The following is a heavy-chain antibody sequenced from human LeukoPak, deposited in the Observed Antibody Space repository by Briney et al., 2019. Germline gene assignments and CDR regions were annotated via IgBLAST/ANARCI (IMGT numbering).Heavy chain of an antibody. J-gene: IGHJ6*03. V-gene: IGHV5-51*01. CDR2: IYRGDCDT. Sequence: GESLKISCTGSGYSFTSYWIGWVRQMPGKGLELIGIIYRGDCDTRYSPSFQGQVTISADKSISTAHLQWSSLKASDTAMDYCARQQYYDFWSGGSYYYMDVWGKGTTVTVSS. D-gene: IGHD3-3*01. CDR3: ARQQYYDFWSGGSYYYMDV. CDR1: GYSFTSYW.